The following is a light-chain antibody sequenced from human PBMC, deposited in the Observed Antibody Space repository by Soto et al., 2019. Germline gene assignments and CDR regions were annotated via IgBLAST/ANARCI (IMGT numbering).Light chain of an antibody. V-gene: IGLV2-14*01. J-gene: IGLJ2*01. CDR1: SSDVGGYNY. Sequence: QSVLTQPASVSGSPGQSITISCTGTSSDVGGYNYVSWYQQHPGKAPKLMIYDVSNRPSGVSNRFSGSKSGSTASLTISGLQAEDEADYYFSSYTIISTLVFGGGTKLTVL. CDR3: SSYTIISTLV. CDR2: DVS.